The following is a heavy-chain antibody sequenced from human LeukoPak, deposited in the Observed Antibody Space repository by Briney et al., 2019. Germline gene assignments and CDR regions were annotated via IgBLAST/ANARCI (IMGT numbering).Heavy chain of an antibody. D-gene: IGHD2-15*01. Sequence: GGSLRLSCATSGFSFSSYAMSWVRQAPGKGLEWVSAMSSSDDGRYYAASVRGRFTISRDTSRSTLYLQMNSLRAEDSAVYYCAKAPVTSCRGAFCYPFDYWGQGTLVTVSS. J-gene: IGHJ4*02. CDR3: AKAPVTSCRGAFCYPFDY. CDR1: GFSFSSYA. CDR2: MSSSDDGR. V-gene: IGHV3-23*01.